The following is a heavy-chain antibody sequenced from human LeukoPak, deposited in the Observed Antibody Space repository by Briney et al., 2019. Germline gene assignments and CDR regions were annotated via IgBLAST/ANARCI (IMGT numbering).Heavy chain of an antibody. CDR2: IRSDGTST. Sequence: GRSLRLSCAASGFSFSSYWMHWVRQAPGKGLVWVSRIRSDGTSTGYADSVKGRLIISRDNAKNTLYLQMNSLRAEDTAVYYCSTSISSTEAFDLWGQGTMVTVSS. CDR1: GFSFSSYW. CDR3: STSISSTEAFDL. V-gene: IGHV3-74*01. J-gene: IGHJ3*01. D-gene: IGHD2-21*01.